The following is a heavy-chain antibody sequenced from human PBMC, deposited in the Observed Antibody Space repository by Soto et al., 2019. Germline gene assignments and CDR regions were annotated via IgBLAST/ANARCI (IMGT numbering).Heavy chain of an antibody. D-gene: IGHD6-19*01. CDR1: GYTFDDYA. CDR2: ISWNSGSI. J-gene: IGHJ2*01. Sequence: EVQQVESGGGLVQPGRSLRLSCAASGYTFDDYAMHWVRQAPRKGLEWVSGISWNSGSIGYADSVKGRFTISRDNAKNSLYLQMNSHRDDDTALYYCAQSFDPYSSGWDFDLWGRGTLVTVSS. CDR3: AQSFDPYSSGWDFDL. V-gene: IGHV3-9*01.